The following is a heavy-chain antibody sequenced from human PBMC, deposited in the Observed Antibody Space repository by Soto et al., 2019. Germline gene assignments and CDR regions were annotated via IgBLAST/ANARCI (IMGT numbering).Heavy chain of an antibody. CDR2: IYYSGST. J-gene: IGHJ5*02. D-gene: IGHD1-26*01. CDR3: ARDSGSIVGATTTTNWFDP. V-gene: IGHV4-31*03. Sequence: SETLSLTCTVSGGSISSGGYYWSWIRQHPGKGLEWIGYIYYSGSTYYNPSLKSRVTISVDTSKNQFSLKLSSVAAADTAVYYCARDSGSIVGATTTTNWFDPWGQGTLVTVSS. CDR1: GGSISSGGYY.